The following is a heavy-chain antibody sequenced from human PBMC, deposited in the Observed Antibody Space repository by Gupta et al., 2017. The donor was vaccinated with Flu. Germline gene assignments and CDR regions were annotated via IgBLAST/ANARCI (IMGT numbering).Heavy chain of an antibody. J-gene: IGHJ6*02. CDR2: ISGSGGST. Sequence: ISGSGGSTFYADSVKGRFTISRDNSKNTLYLQMNSLRVEDTAIYYCASRPSGSYGYGMDVWGQGTTVTVSS. V-gene: IGHV3-23*01. D-gene: IGHD1-26*01. CDR3: ASRPSGSYGYGMDV.